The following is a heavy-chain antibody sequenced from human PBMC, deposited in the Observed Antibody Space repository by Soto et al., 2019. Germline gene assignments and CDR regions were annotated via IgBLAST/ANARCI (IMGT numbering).Heavy chain of an antibody. D-gene: IGHD3-9*01. CDR1: GFTFSSYA. V-gene: IGHV3-23*01. CDR2: ISGSGGST. J-gene: IGHJ4*02. CDR3: ARDYNTDILTGYFLDY. Sequence: GGSLRLSCAASGFTFSSYAMSWVRQAPGKGLEWVSAISGSGGSTYYADSVKGRFTITRDNSKNTLYLQMNSLRAEDTAVYYCARDYNTDILTGYFLDYWGQGTLVTVSS.